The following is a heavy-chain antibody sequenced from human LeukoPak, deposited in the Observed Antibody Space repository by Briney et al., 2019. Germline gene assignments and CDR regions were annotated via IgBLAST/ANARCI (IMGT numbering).Heavy chain of an antibody. CDR1: GYSISSGYY. Sequence: PLETLSLTCTVSGYSISSGYYWGWIRQPPGKGLEWIGSIYHSGSTYYNPSLKSRVTISVDTSKNQFSLKLSSVTAADTAVYYCARDNSSINWFDPWGQGTLVTVSS. D-gene: IGHD6-13*01. CDR3: ARDNSSINWFDP. J-gene: IGHJ5*02. V-gene: IGHV4-38-2*02. CDR2: IYHSGST.